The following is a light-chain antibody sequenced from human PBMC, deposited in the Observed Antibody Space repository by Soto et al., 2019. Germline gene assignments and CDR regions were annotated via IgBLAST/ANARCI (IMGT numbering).Light chain of an antibody. CDR1: SSDVGAYNY. Sequence: QPVLTQPASVSGSPGQSITISCTGTSSDVGAYNYVSWYQQHPGKAPKLMIFDVSNRPSGVSNRFSGSKSGNTASLTISGLQAEDEADYYCSSYTTATTRVFGGGTKLTV. CDR3: SSYTTATTRV. V-gene: IGLV2-14*01. J-gene: IGLJ3*02. CDR2: DVS.